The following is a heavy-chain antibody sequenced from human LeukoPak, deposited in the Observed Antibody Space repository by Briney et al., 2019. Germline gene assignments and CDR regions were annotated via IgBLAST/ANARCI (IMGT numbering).Heavy chain of an antibody. CDR2: INHIGST. CDR3: ARHVKGLLWFGELSGWFDP. CDR1: GGSFSGYY. V-gene: IGHV4-34*01. D-gene: IGHD3-10*01. J-gene: IGHJ5*02. Sequence: NPSETLSLTCAVYGGSFSGYYWSWIRQPPAKGLEWIGEINHIGSTNYNPPLKSRVTISVDTSKNPFSLKLSSVTAADTAVYYCARHVKGLLWFGELSGWFDPWGQGTLVTVSS.